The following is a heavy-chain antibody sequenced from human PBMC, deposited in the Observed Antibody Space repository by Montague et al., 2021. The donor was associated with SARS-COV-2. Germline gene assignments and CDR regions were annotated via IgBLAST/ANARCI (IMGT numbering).Heavy chain of an antibody. V-gene: IGHV4-39*07. CDR1: DGSSSSSVYY. CDR2: ISYSGST. CDR3: ARDHYHSSWFKY. J-gene: IGHJ4*02. D-gene: IGHD6-13*01. Sequence: SETLSLTCTVSDGSSSSSVYYWGWIRQPPGKGLEWIGTISYSGSTYDXXXRHSRVAISVDTSKKRVSRRLTSVTAADTAVYFCARDHYHSSWFKYWGPGTLLTLSS.